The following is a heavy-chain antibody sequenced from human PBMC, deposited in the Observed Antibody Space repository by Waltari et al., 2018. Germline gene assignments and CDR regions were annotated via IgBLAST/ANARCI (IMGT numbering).Heavy chain of an antibody. J-gene: IGHJ4*02. D-gene: IGHD3-10*01. CDR2: INYDGRQK. CDR3: AKSRGFEY. Sequence: SRWWMSWVRQTAGKGLEWVANINYDGRQKYYVDSVKGRFTISRDNAKNSVYLQMNSLRVEDTAVYYCAKSRGFEYWGQGALITVSS. V-gene: IGHV3-7*01. CDR1: SRWW.